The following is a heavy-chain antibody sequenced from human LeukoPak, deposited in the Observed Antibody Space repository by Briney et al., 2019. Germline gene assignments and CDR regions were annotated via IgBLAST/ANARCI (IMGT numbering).Heavy chain of an antibody. V-gene: IGHV4-31*03. CDR3: ARGRVVVPAAGMGWFDP. J-gene: IGHJ5*02. D-gene: IGHD2-2*01. CDR1: GGSISSGGYY. CDR2: IYYSGST. Sequence: SQTLSLTCTVSGGSISSGGYYWSWIRQHPGKGLEWIGYIYYSGSTYYNPSLKSRVTISVDTSKNQFSLKLSSVTAADTAVYYCARGRVVVPAAGMGWFDPWGQGTLVTVSS.